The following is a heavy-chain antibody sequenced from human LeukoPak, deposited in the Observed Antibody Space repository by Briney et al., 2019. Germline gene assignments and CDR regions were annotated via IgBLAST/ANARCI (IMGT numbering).Heavy chain of an antibody. Sequence: PGGSLRLSCAASGFTFSNYGMYWVRQAPGKGLQWVAYMRYDASNKNYADSVKGRFTISRDNSKNTLYLQMNGLIPEDTAVYYCAKPRDVYPAPFDYWGQGTLVTVSP. CDR3: AKPRDVYPAPFDY. CDR1: GFTFSNYG. J-gene: IGHJ4*02. V-gene: IGHV3-30*02. CDR2: MRYDASNK. D-gene: IGHD5-24*01.